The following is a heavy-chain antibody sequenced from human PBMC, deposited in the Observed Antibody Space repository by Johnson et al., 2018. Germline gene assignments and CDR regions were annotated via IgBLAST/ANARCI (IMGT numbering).Heavy chain of an antibody. CDR3: AKDFASIGATPRNGMDV. D-gene: IGHD5-12*01. V-gene: IGHV3-9*01. CDR2: ISWNSGSI. CDR1: GFTFDDYA. Sequence: EVQLLESGGGVVQPGRSLRLSCAASGFTFDDYAMHWVRQAPGKGLEWVSGISWNSGSIGYADSVKGRFTISRDNAKNSLYLQMNSLRAEDTALYYCAKDFASIGATPRNGMDVWGQGTTVTVSS. J-gene: IGHJ6*02.